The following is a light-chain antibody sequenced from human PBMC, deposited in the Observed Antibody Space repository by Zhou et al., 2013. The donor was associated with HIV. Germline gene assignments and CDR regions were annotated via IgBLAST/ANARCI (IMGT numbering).Light chain of an antibody. CDR3: QQYDNLPLT. V-gene: IGKV1-33*01. J-gene: IGKJ4*01. CDR1: QDISNY. Sequence: DIQMTQSPSSLSASVGDRVTITCQASQDISNYLNWYQQKLGKAPKLLIYEASNLETGVPSRFSGSRSGTDFTFTIISLQPEDIATYYCQQYDNLPLTFGGGTKVEIK. CDR2: EAS.